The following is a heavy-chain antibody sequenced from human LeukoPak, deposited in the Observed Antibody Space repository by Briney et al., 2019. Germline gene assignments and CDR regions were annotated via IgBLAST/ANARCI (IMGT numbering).Heavy chain of an antibody. CDR3: ARDADIVVVPAESYFDY. D-gene: IGHD2-2*01. CDR2: IWYDGSNK. CDR1: GFTFSSYD. Sequence: GGSLRLSYAASGFTFSSYDMHWVRQAPGKGLEWVAVIWYDGSNKYYADSVKGRFTISRDNSKNTLYLQMNSLRAEDTAVYYCARDADIVVVPAESYFDYWGQGTLVTVSS. J-gene: IGHJ4*02. V-gene: IGHV3-33*01.